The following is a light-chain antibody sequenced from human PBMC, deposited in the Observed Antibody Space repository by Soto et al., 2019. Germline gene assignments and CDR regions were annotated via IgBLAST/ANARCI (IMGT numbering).Light chain of an antibody. CDR2: EAS. V-gene: IGKV1-39*01. Sequence: DIQMTQSPSPLSASVGDRVYITCRTSQSISSYLTWYQAKPGKAPKLLIYEASTLESGVPSRFSDSGYGTDFTLTISSMQPEGSATYYWQQSYGSTPFTFGTGTRVDI. CDR1: QSISSY. CDR3: QQSYGSTPFT. J-gene: IGKJ3*01.